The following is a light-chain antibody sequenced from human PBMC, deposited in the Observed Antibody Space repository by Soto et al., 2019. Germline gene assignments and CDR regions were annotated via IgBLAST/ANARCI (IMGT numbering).Light chain of an antibody. CDR3: QQYNSYSKT. CDR2: DAS. Sequence: GDRVTITCRASQSISSWLAWYQQKPGKAPKLLIYDASSLESGVPSRFSGSGSGTEFTLTISSLQPDDFATYYCQQYNSYSKTFGQGTHVEIK. V-gene: IGKV1-5*01. J-gene: IGKJ1*01. CDR1: QSISSW.